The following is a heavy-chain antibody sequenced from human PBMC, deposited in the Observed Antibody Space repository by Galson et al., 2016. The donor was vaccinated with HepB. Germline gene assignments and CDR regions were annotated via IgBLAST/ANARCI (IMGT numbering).Heavy chain of an antibody. V-gene: IGHV4-59*01. CDR3: ASRGKHDLWAFDV. D-gene: IGHD3-3*01. Sequence: SETLSLTCTVSGGSISSYYWIWIRQPPGKGLEWIGYLSFSGSTNYNPSLNSRLTISVDTSKNQFSLKLVSVTAADTAVYFCASRGKHDLWAFDVWGQGTMVTVSS. CDR1: GGSISSYY. J-gene: IGHJ3*01. CDR2: LSFSGST.